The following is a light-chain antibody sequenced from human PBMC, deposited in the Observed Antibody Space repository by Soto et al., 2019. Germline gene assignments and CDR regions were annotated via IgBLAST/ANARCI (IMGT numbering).Light chain of an antibody. Sequence: QSALTQPASVSGSPGQSITISCTGTSSDVGDYNYVSWYQHHPGKAPKLMIYEVSNRPSGISDRFSGSKSDNTASLTISGLQAEDEADYYCSSYTSMSTYVFGTGTKLTVL. J-gene: IGLJ1*01. V-gene: IGLV2-14*01. CDR1: SSDVGDYNY. CDR3: SSYTSMSTYV. CDR2: EVS.